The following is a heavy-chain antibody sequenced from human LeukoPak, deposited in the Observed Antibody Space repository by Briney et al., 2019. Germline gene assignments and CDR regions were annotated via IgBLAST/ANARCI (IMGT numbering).Heavy chain of an antibody. D-gene: IGHD2-15*01. CDR2: IRYDGSNK. V-gene: IGHV3-30*02. Sequence: GGSLRLSCAASGFTFSRYGMHWVRQAPGKGLEWVAFIRYDGSNKYYADSVKGRFTISRDNSKNTLYLQMNSLRAEDTAVYYCAKSGYCSGGSCVRYYMDVWGKGTTVTISS. CDR1: GFTFSRYG. CDR3: AKSGYCSGGSCVRYYMDV. J-gene: IGHJ6*03.